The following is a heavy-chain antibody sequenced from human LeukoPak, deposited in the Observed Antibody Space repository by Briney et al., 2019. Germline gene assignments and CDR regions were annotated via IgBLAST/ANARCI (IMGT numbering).Heavy chain of an antibody. Sequence: PSETLSLTCAVYGGSFSGYYWSWIRQPPGKGLEWIGEINHSGSTNYNPSLKSRVTISVDTSKNQFSLKLSSLTAADTAVYYCARGRDHSNSEKEDWFDPWGQGTLVTVSS. V-gene: IGHV4-34*01. CDR2: INHSGST. CDR3: ARGRDHSNSEKEDWFDP. CDR1: GGSFSGYY. J-gene: IGHJ5*02. D-gene: IGHD4-11*01.